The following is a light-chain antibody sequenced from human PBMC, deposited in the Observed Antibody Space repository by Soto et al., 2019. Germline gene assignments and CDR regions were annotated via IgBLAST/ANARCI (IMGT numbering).Light chain of an antibody. CDR1: QSVSSY. CDR2: DAS. J-gene: IGKJ2*01. CDR3: QQRSNWLYT. V-gene: IGKV3-11*01. Sequence: EIVLTQSPATLSLSPGERATLSCRASQSVSSYLAWYQQKPGQAPRLLIYDASNRATGIPPRFSGSGSGTDFTLTIISLEPEDFSVYYCQQRSNWLYTFGQGTKLEIK.